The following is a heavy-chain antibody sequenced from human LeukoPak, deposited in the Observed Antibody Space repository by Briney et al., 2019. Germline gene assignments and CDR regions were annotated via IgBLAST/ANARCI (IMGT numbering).Heavy chain of an antibody. J-gene: IGHJ1*01. CDR3: ARDRPIVGDPRPNTEYFKH. CDR2: ISGYNANT. CDR1: GYTFTSYG. D-gene: IGHD1-26*01. Sequence: GASVKVSCKASGYTFTSYGISWVRQAPGQGLEWMGWISGYNANTNYAQSLQGRVTMTTDTSTSTAYMDLRSLRSDDTAVYYCARDRPIVGDPRPNTEYFKHWGKGTLVTVSS. V-gene: IGHV1-18*01.